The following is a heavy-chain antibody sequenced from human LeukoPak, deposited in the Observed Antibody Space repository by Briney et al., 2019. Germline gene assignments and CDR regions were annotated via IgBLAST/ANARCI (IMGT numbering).Heavy chain of an antibody. Sequence: SETLSLTCTVSGGSISSSSYYWGWIRQPPGKGLEWIGSIYYSGSTYYDPSLKSRVTISVDTSKNQFSLKLSSVTAANTAVYYCAKMTPVTSFQLLVLDSWGPGTLVTISS. D-gene: IGHD4-11*01. CDR2: IYYSGST. CDR1: GGSISSSSYY. V-gene: IGHV4-39*07. CDR3: AKMTPVTSFQLLVLDS. J-gene: IGHJ4*02.